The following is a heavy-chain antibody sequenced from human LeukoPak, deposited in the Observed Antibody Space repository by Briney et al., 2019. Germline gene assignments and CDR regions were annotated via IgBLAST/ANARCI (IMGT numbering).Heavy chain of an antibody. J-gene: IGHJ4*02. Sequence: GGSLRLSCAASGFTFNNYWMHWVRQAPGKGLVWVSRINTYGSSTNYADSVKGRFTISRDNAKNTVYLQMNSLRAEDTAVYYCVRQLWFGELYTGYFDYWGQGTLVTVSS. CDR2: INTYGSST. V-gene: IGHV3-74*01. D-gene: IGHD3-10*01. CDR1: GFTFNNYW. CDR3: VRQLWFGELYTGYFDY.